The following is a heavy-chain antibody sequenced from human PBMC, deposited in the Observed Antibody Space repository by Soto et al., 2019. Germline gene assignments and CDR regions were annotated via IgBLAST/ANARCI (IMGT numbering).Heavy chain of an antibody. CDR2: ISYDGSNK. CDR1: GFTFISYG. J-gene: IGHJ4*02. CDR3: AEGERFRVAGAFDS. D-gene: IGHD6-19*01. Sequence: QVQLVESGGGVVQPGRSLRLSCAASGFTFISYGMHWVRQAPGKGLEWVAVISYDGSNKYYADSVKDRFTFSRDNSKNALYLQMNRLRAEDTAVYDCAEGERFRVAGAFDSWGQVTLVTVSS. V-gene: IGHV3-30*18.